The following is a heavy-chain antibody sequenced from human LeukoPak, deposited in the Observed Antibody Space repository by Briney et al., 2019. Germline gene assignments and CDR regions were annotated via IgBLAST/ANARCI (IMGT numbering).Heavy chain of an antibody. CDR1: GGSFSGYY. CDR2: ITGNGDTI. V-gene: IGHV3-53*01. D-gene: IGHD5-24*01. J-gene: IGHJ4*02. Sequence: ETLSLTCAVYGGSFSGYYWSWIRQPPGKGLEWVSLITGNGDTIQYADSVKGRFTISRDNSKNTLYLQMNNVRAEDTAMYYCAKDLKPDGLNDFDFWGQGTLVTVSS. CDR3: AKDLKPDGLNDFDF.